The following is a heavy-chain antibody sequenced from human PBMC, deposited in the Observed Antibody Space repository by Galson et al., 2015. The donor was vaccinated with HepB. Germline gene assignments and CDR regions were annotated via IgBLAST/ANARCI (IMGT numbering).Heavy chain of an antibody. V-gene: IGHV3-30*03. CDR1: GISFSDYA. Sequence: SLRLSCAASGISFSDYAMHWVRQAPGKGLEWVAAISHTGSDTSYADSVRGRFTISRDNFKNTVSLQMNSLRPDDTAVYYCATDLAVAATSYGMDVWGQGTTVTVSS. CDR2: ISHTGSDT. CDR3: ATDLAVAATSYGMDV. D-gene: IGHD6-19*01. J-gene: IGHJ6*02.